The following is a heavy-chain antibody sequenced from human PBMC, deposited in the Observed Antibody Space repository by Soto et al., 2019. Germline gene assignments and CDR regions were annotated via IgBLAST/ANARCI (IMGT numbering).Heavy chain of an antibody. D-gene: IGHD3-3*01. CDR1: GFTFSSYA. V-gene: IGHV3-30-3*01. CDR3: ARGDYDFWSGPISFYYGMDV. J-gene: IGHJ6*02. CDR2: ISYDGSNK. Sequence: GWSLRLSCAASGFTFSSYAMHWVRQAPGKGLEWVAVISYDGSNKYYADSVKGRFTISRDNSKNTLYLQMNSLRAEDTAVYYCARGDYDFWSGPISFYYGMDVWGQGTTVTASS.